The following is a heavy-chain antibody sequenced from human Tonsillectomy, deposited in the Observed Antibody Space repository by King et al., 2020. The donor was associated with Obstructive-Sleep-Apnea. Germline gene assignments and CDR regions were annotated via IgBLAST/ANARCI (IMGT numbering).Heavy chain of an antibody. J-gene: IGHJ5*02. CDR1: GYTFTSYD. D-gene: IGHD3-10*01. CDR3: ARGMVRGAAFDP. Sequence: QLVQSGAEVKKPGASVKVSCKASGYTFTSYDINWVRQATGQGLEWMGGMNPNSGNTGYEQNVQGRVTMTRNTSISTSNMELSSLRSEDTAVYYCARGMVRGAAFDPWGQGTLVTVSS. V-gene: IGHV1-8*01. CDR2: MNPNSGNT.